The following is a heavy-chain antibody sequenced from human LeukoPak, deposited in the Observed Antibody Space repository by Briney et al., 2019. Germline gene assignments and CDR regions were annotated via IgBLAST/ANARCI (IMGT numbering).Heavy chain of an antibody. CDR2: IHPEGNEK. Sequence: PGGSLRLSCAVSGFTFSKFWMSWVRQAPGRGLEWVANIHPEGNEKYHVESVKGRFTISRDNAKNSLFLQMNGLRVEDTAIYYCCGGDGFSGGHWGQGTLVTVSS. CDR3: CGGDGFSGGH. D-gene: IGHD3-16*01. CDR1: GFTFSKFW. J-gene: IGHJ4*02. V-gene: IGHV3-7*01.